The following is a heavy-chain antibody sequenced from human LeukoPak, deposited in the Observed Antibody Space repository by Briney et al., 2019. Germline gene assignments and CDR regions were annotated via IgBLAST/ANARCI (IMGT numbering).Heavy chain of an antibody. V-gene: IGHV3-33*06. Sequence: GGSLRLSCAASGFTFSLYGMHWVRQAPGKGLEWVALISNDGSKTYYADSVKGRFTISRDNSKNTVYLQVSSLRADDTAVDYCAKDSRGANFFGDFDYWGQGTLVTFSS. CDR2: ISNDGSKT. D-gene: IGHD3-10*01. CDR3: AKDSRGANFFGDFDY. CDR1: GFTFSLYG. J-gene: IGHJ4*02.